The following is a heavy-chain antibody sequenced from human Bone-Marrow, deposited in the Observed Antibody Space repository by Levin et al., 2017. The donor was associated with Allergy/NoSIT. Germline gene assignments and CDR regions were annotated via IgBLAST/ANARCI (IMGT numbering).Heavy chain of an antibody. Sequence: GGSLRLSCAASGFTFNNYGIHWVRQAPGKGLEWVAVVSSDGGTTYYSDSVKGRFTISRDKSKNTVYLQMNSLRAEDTALYYCAKEGGCGNDLYAFDIWGQGTIVTVSS. D-gene: IGHD1-1*01. CDR3: AKEGGCGNDLYAFDI. J-gene: IGHJ3*02. V-gene: IGHV3-30*18. CDR1: GFTFNNYG. CDR2: VSSDGGTT.